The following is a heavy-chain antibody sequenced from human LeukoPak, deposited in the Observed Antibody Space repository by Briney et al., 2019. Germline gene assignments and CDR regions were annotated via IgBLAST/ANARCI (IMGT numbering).Heavy chain of an antibody. CDR3: VKGSTPRFDYYGMDV. CDR1: GFTFSSYA. V-gene: IGHV3-64D*09. CDR2: ISGNGGST. J-gene: IGHJ6*02. D-gene: IGHD3-10*01. Sequence: GGSLRLSCSASGFTFSSYAMHWVRQAPGKGLEYVSAISGNGGSTYYADSVKGRFTISRDNSKNTLCLQMSSLRAEDTAVYYCVKGSTPRFDYYGMDVWGQGTTVTVSS.